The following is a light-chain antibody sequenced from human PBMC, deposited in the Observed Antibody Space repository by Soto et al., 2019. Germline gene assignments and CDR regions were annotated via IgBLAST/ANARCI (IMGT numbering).Light chain of an antibody. CDR3: QQYNNWPPART. V-gene: IGKV3-15*01. CDR2: GAS. J-gene: IGKJ1*01. CDR1: QSVSSN. Sequence: EIVMTQSPATLSVSPGERATLSCTASQSVSSNLAWYQQKPGQAPRLLIYGASTRATGNPARFSGSGSGTEFTLTISSLQSEDFAVYYCQQYNNWPPARTFGQGTKVEIK.